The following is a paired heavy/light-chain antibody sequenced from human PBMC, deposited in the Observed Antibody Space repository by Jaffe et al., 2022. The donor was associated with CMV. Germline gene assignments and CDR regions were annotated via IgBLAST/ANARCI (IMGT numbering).Light chain of an antibody. CDR3: QQYGTSPLT. Sequence: EIVLTQSPGTLSLSPGERATLSCRASQSVSNNYLAWYQQKPGQAPRLLIYDASSRATGIPDRFSGSGSGADFTLTIGRLEPEDFALYSCQQYGTSPLTFGGGTKVEIK. J-gene: IGKJ4*01. CDR2: DAS. CDR1: QSVSNNY. V-gene: IGKV3-20*01.
Heavy chain of an antibody. CDR1: GFTFNTYS. J-gene: IGHJ4*02. Sequence: EVLLVESGGGLVKPGESLRLSCAASGFTFNTYSMNWVRQAPGKGLEWVSSISSSRDYIYYAGAVRGRFTISRDNAKNSLYLQMDSLRVEDTAVYYCARDFPYGSGRSPRNPKRFFDFWGRGTLVTVSS. CDR3: ARDFPYGSGRSPRNPKRFFDF. CDR2: ISSSRDYI. V-gene: IGHV3-21*02. D-gene: IGHD3-10*01.